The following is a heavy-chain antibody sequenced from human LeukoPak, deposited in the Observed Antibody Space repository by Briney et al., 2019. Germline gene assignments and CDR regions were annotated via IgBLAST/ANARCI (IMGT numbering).Heavy chain of an antibody. Sequence: GGSLRLSCAASGFTFSDYSINCVRQAPGKGLECGSSINPTSTSIYYADAVKGRFTISSDNAKSSLYLQMNSLRAEDTARYYCVRLRRNSDRSGYYYFYNYWGQGIQVTVSS. CDR2: INPTSTSI. CDR1: GFTFSDYS. CDR3: VRLRRNSDRSGYYYFYNY. V-gene: IGHV3-21*01. D-gene: IGHD3-22*01. J-gene: IGHJ4*02.